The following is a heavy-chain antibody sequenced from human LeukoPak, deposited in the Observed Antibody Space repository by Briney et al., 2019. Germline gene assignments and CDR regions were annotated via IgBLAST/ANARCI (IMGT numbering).Heavy chain of an antibody. CDR3: ARHVGVTTFGVVILNWFDP. D-gene: IGHD3-3*01. Sequence: PSETLSLTCTVSGGSISSSSYYWGWIRQPPGKGLEWIGSIYYSGSTYYNPSLKSRVTISVDTSKNQFSLKLSSVTAADTAVYYCARHVGVTTFGVVILNWFDPWGQGTLVTVSS. J-gene: IGHJ5*02. CDR2: IYYSGST. CDR1: GGSISSSSYY. V-gene: IGHV4-39*01.